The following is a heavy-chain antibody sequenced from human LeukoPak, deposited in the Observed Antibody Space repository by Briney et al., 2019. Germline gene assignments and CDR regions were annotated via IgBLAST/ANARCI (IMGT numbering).Heavy chain of an antibody. Sequence: PGGSLRLSCAASGFTFSSYAMSWVRQAPGKGLEWVSAISGSGGSTYYADSVKGRFTISRDNSKNTLYLQMNSLSAEDTAVYYCAKRSITMVRGPDYYYYMDVWGKGTTVTVSS. V-gene: IGHV3-23*01. CDR3: AKRSITMVRGPDYYYYMDV. J-gene: IGHJ6*03. D-gene: IGHD3-10*01. CDR2: ISGSGGST. CDR1: GFTFSSYA.